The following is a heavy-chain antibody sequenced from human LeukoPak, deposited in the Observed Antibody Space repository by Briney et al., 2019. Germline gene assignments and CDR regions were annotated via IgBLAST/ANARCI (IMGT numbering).Heavy chain of an antibody. J-gene: IGHJ4*02. CDR3: ATEGGWAYGDYGGITN. CDR2: ISVYNGNR. CDR1: GGTFSSYA. D-gene: IGHD4-17*01. V-gene: IGHV1-18*01. Sequence: PRASVKVSCKASGGTFSSYAISWVRQAPGQGLEWMGWISVYNGNRNYAQKLQGRVTMTTDTSTSTAYMELRSLRSDDTAVYYCATEGGWAYGDYGGITNWGQGTLVTVSS.